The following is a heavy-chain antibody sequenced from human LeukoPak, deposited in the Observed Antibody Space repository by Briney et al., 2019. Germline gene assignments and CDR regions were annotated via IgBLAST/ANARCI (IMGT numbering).Heavy chain of an antibody. Sequence: SETLSLNCAVYGGSFSGYYWSWIRQPPGKGLEWIGEINHSGSTNYNPSLKSRVTISVDTSKNQFSLKLSSVTAADTAVYYCASFLRSGSYDRGVGYWGQGTLVTVSS. CDR3: ASFLRSGSYDRGVGY. CDR1: GGSFSGYY. CDR2: INHSGST. J-gene: IGHJ4*02. V-gene: IGHV4-34*01. D-gene: IGHD1-26*01.